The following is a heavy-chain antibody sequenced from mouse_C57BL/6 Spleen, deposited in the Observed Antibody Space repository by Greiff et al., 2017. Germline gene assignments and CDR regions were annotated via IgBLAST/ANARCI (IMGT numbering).Heavy chain of an antibody. CDR1: GFSLTSYG. CDR2: IWSGGST. Sequence: QVQLKESGPGLVQPSQSLSITCTVSGFSLTSYGVHWVRQSPGKGLEWLGVIWSGGSTDYNSALKSRLSISKDNSKSQVFLKMNSLQTDDTARYYCARKEGYYYAMDYWGQGTSVTVSS. D-gene: IGHD2-2*01. J-gene: IGHJ4*01. CDR3: ARKEGYYYAMDY. V-gene: IGHV2-4-1*01.